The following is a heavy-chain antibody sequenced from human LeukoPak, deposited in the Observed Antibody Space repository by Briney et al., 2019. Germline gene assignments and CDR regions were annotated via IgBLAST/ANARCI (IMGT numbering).Heavy chain of an antibody. D-gene: IGHD6-13*01. CDR2: IYNSGIT. V-gene: IGHV4-4*07. CDR3: AKEGAAPGPDFDY. J-gene: IGHJ4*02. CDR1: GGSLSSYY. Sequence: SGTLSLTCTVSGGSLSSYYWSWIRQPAGRGLEWIGRIYNSGITNYNPSLKSRVTMSVDTSKSQFSLKLSSVTAADTAVYYCAKEGAAPGPDFDYWGQGILVTVSS.